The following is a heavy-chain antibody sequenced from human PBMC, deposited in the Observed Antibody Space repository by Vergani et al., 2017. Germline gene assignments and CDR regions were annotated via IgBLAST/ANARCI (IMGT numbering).Heavy chain of an antibody. Sequence: QVQLVQSGAEVKKPGSSVKVSCKVSGGTFSSYAISWVRQAPGQGLEWMGRIIPIFGTANYAQKFQGRVTITADESTSTAYMELSSLRSEDTAVYYCARDLFLGYYDSSGTLDYWGQGTLVTVSS. D-gene: IGHD3-22*01. CDR1: GGTFSSYA. CDR3: ARDLFLGYYDSSGTLDY. CDR2: IIPIFGTA. V-gene: IGHV1-69*18. J-gene: IGHJ4*02.